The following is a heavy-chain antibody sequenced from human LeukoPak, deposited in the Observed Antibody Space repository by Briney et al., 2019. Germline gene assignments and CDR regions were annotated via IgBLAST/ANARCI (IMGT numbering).Heavy chain of an antibody. V-gene: IGHV1-3*01. J-gene: IGHJ6*02. CDR2: TNAHNGPT. CDR1: GYTFTAYS. Sequence: ASVKVSCKASGYTFTAYSIHWVRQAPGQRPEWLGWTNAHNGPTEYSQKFQDRVTITRDTSANTAYMELTSLRSEDTAVYYCARELRVGANYYGTDVWGQGTTVTVSS. CDR3: ARELRVGANYYGTDV. D-gene: IGHD1-26*01.